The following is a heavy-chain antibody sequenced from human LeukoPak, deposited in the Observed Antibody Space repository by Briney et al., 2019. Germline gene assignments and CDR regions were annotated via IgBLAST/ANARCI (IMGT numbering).Heavy chain of an antibody. D-gene: IGHD3-10*01. V-gene: IGHV1-69*05. J-gene: IGHJ6*02. CDR3: ARALYYYGSGSYLYGMDV. CDR1: GGTFSSYA. CDR2: IIPIFGTA. Sequence: SVKVSCKASGGTFSSYAISWVRQAPGQGLEWMGGIIPIFGTANYAQKFQGRVTITTDESTSTAYMELSSLRSEDTAVYYCARALYYYGSGSYLYGMDVWGQGTTVTVSS.